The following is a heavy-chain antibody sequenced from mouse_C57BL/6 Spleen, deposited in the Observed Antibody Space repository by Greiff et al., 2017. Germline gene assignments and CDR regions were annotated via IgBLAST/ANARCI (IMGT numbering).Heavy chain of an antibody. D-gene: IGHD4-1*01. CDR3: ARGTGTRYYAMDY. CDR1: GYTFTSYW. CDR2: INPSNGGT. Sequence: QVQLQQPGTELVKPGASVKLSCKASGYTFTSYWMPWVKQRPGQGLEWIGNINPSNGGTNYNEKFKSKATLTVDKSSSTAYMQLSSLTSEDSAVYYCARGTGTRYYAMDYWGQGASVTVSS. V-gene: IGHV1-53*01. J-gene: IGHJ4*01.